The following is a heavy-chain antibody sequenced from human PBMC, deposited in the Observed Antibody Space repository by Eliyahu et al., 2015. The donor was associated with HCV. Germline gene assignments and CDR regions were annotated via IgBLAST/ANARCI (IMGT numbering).Heavy chain of an antibody. Sequence: QVQLVESGGGVVQPGRSLRLSCAASGFTFSSYGMHWXRQAPGKGXGWXAVIWYDGSNKYYADSVKGRFTISRDNSKNTLYLQMNSLRAEDTAVYYCARPSGSYLFGDFQHWGQGTLVTVSS. CDR3: ARPSGSYLFGDFQH. CDR1: GFTFSSYG. V-gene: IGHV3-33*01. J-gene: IGHJ1*01. CDR2: IWYDGSNK. D-gene: IGHD1-26*01.